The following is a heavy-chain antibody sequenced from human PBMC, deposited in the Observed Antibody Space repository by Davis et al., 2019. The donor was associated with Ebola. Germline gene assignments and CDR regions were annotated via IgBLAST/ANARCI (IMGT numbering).Heavy chain of an antibody. Sequence: GESLKISCAASGFTFSSYAMHWVRQAPGKGLEWVAVISYDGSDKYYAESVKGRFTISRDNSKNKLYLQMNSLRAEDTAVYYCAREVRGWGYYGMDVWGQGTTVTVSS. CDR1: GFTFSSYA. D-gene: IGHD3-16*01. J-gene: IGHJ6*02. CDR2: ISYDGSDK. CDR3: AREVRGWGYYGMDV. V-gene: IGHV3-30*04.